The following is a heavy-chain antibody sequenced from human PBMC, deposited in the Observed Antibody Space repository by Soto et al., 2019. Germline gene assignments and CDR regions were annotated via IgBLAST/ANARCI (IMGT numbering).Heavy chain of an antibody. Sequence: PSETLSLTCTVSGGSISSNTYYWGWIRQSPGKGLDWIGSIYSSGSTYYNPSLKSRVTISVDTSKSQFSLRLSSVTAADTAVYYCRREFVGVYCGGDCYSRFYDFDIWGQGTMVTVSS. V-gene: IGHV4-39*02. CDR1: GGSISSNTYY. D-gene: IGHD2-21*02. CDR2: IYSSGST. J-gene: IGHJ3*02. CDR3: RREFVGVYCGGDCYSRFYDFDI.